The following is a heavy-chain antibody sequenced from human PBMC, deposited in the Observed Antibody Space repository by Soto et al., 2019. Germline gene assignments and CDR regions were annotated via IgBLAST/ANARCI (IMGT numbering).Heavy chain of an antibody. CDR3: ARAEGDYDFWSGYYTGSNFDY. J-gene: IGHJ4*02. CDR1: GFTFSSYW. V-gene: IGHV3-7*01. D-gene: IGHD3-3*01. Sequence: GGSLRLSCAASGFTFSSYWMSWVRQAPGKGLEWVANIKQDGSEKYYVDSVKGRFTISRDNAKNSLYLQMNSLRAEDTAVYYCARAEGDYDFWSGYYTGSNFDYWGQGTLVTVSS. CDR2: IKQDGSEK.